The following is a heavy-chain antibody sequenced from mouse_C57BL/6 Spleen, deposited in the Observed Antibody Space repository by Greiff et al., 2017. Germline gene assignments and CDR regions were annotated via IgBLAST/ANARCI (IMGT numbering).Heavy chain of an antibody. D-gene: IGHD1-1*01. CDR1: GFNIKDYY. V-gene: IGHV14-1*01. CDR3: TTPFYYGSSYYAMDY. Sequence: EVQLQQSGAELVRPGASVKLSCTASGFNIKDYYMHWVKQRPEQGLEWIGRIDPEDGDTEYAPKFQGKATMTADTSSNTAYLHLSSLTSEDTAVYYCTTPFYYGSSYYAMDYWGQGTSVTVSS. J-gene: IGHJ4*01. CDR2: IDPEDGDT.